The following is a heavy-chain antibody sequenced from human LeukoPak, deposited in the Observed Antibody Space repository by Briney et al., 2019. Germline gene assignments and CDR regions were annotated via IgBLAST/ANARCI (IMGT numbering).Heavy chain of an antibody. CDR1: GFTFSTSS. CDR3: AAEVPGGSGSERIRFDP. Sequence: LVKVSCKTSGFTFSTSSIQWVRQARGQRHEWIGGIVVGSGNTHYAEKFLERVTITRDMSTSTAYMELSSLRSEDTAVYYCAAEVPGGSGSERIRFDPWGQGTLVTVSS. CDR2: IVVGSGNT. D-gene: IGHD3-10*01. J-gene: IGHJ5*02. V-gene: IGHV1-58*02.